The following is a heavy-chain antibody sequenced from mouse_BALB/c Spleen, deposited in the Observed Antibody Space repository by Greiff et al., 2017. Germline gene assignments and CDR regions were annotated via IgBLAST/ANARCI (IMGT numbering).Heavy chain of an antibody. CDR1: GYAFSSSW. CDR2: IYPGAGDT. D-gene: IGHD1-1*01. J-gene: IGHJ4*01. Sequence: VKLMESGPELVKPGASVKISCKASGYAFSSSWMNWVKQRPGQGLEWIGRIYPGAGDTNYNGKFKGKATLTADKSSSTAYMQLSRLTSVDSAVYFGARGYYGSSLYYAMDYWGQGTSVTVSS. CDR3: ARGYYGSSLYYAMDY. V-gene: IGHV1-82*01.